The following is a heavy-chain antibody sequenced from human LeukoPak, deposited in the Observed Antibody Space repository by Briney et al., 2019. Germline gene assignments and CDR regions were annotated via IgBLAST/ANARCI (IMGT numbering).Heavy chain of an antibody. CDR3: AREGAASTVTGQGLFDY. CDR2: IIPIFGTA. V-gene: IGHV1-69*05. D-gene: IGHD4-17*01. Sequence: SVKVSCKASGGTFSSYAISWVRQAPGQGLEWMGRIIPIFGTANYAQKFQGRVTITTDESTSTAYMELSSLRYEDTAVYYCAREGAASTVTGQGLFDYWGQGTLVTVSS. J-gene: IGHJ4*02. CDR1: GGTFSSYA.